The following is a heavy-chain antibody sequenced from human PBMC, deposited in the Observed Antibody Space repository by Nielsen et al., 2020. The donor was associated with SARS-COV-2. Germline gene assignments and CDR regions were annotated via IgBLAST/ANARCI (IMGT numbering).Heavy chain of an antibody. Sequence: ISCAASGFTFSDYYMSWIRQAPGKGLEWVSYISSSSSYTNYADSVKGRFTISRDNAKNSLYLQMNSLRAEDTAVYYCARVVDEGSNSYFDYWGQGTLVTVSS. CDR1: GFTFSDYY. CDR2: ISSSSSYT. D-gene: IGHD4-11*01. J-gene: IGHJ4*02. V-gene: IGHV3-11*05. CDR3: ARVVDEGSNSYFDY.